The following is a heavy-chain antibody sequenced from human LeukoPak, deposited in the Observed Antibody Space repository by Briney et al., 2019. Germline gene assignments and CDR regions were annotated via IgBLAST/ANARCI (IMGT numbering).Heavy chain of an antibody. D-gene: IGHD1-26*01. CDR3: ARRVGATGIDY. Sequence: PSETLSLTCTVSGGTISSSSYYWSWIRQPPGKGLEWIGYIYYSGSTNYNPSLKSRVTISVDTSKNQFSLKLSSVTAADTAVYYCARRVGATGIDYWGQGTLVTVSS. CDR1: GGTISSSSYY. J-gene: IGHJ4*02. V-gene: IGHV4-61*01. CDR2: IYYSGST.